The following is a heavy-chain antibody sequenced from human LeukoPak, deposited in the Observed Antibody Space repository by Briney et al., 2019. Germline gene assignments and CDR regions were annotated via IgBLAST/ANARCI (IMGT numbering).Heavy chain of an antibody. CDR3: ARVVYCSGTRCYGFDY. Sequence: GGSLRLSCAASGFTFSSYVMSWARQAPGRGLKWVSGIRDTGGSTYYADSVKGRYTFSRDNSKNTLNLQMNSLRAEDTAVYFCARVVYCSGTRCYGFDYWGQGTLVTVSS. V-gene: IGHV3-23*01. D-gene: IGHD2-2*01. CDR1: GFTFSSYV. J-gene: IGHJ4*02. CDR2: IRDTGGST.